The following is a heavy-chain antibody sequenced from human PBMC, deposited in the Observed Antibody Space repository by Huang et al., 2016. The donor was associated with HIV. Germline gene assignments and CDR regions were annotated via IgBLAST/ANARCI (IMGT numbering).Heavy chain of an antibody. J-gene: IGHJ4*02. V-gene: IGHV3-30*02. CDR1: GFTFGSFG. CDR2: IRYDGINY. D-gene: IGHD3-3*01. Sequence: QVQLVESGGGVVQPGGSLRLSCTASGFTFGSFGMHWVRQAPGKGLEWVAFIRYDGINYYYADSGRGRFTISRDNSKDTLYLQMNRLRPDDSAVYYCAKDLTYTFGRHFDYWGRGTLVTVSS. CDR3: AKDLTYTFGRHFDY.